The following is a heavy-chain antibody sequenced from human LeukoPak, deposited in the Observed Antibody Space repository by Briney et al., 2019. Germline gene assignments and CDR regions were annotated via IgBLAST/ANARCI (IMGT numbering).Heavy chain of an antibody. CDR2: ISGSGGST. Sequence: GGSLRLSCTASGFTFDDYAMHWVRQAPGKGLEWVSAISGSGGSTYYADSVKGRFTISRDNSKNTLYLQMNSLRAEDTAVYYCAKSEYPYYYYYMDVWGKGTTVTVSS. D-gene: IGHD6-6*01. V-gene: IGHV3-23*01. J-gene: IGHJ6*03. CDR1: GFTFDDYA. CDR3: AKSEYPYYYYYMDV.